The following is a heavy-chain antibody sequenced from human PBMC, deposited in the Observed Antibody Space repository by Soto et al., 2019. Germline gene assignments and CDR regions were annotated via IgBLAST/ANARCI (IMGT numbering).Heavy chain of an antibody. V-gene: IGHV3-30*18. Sequence: GGSLRLSCAASGFTFSSYGMYWVRQAPGKGLEWGAVISYDGSNKYYADSVKGRFTISRDNSKNTLYLQMNSLRAEDTAVYYCAKAPSPCSGGSCYVDCWGQGTLVTVSS. D-gene: IGHD2-15*01. J-gene: IGHJ4*02. CDR2: ISYDGSNK. CDR3: AKAPSPCSGGSCYVDC. CDR1: GFTFSSYG.